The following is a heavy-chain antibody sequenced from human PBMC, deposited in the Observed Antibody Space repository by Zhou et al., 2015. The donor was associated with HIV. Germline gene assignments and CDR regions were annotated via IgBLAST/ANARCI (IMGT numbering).Heavy chain of an antibody. D-gene: IGHD5-12*01. CDR3: AILVPTQVLEAVHFDY. J-gene: IGHJ4*02. V-gene: IGHV1-8*01. CDR1: GYTFTNYD. Sequence: QVQLVQSGAEVKKPGASVKVSCKASGYTFTNYDINWVRQATGQGLEWMGWMNPNSGKTGYGQKFQGRITMTRNTSISTAYMELSHLRSEDTAVYYCAILVPTQVLEAVHFDYWGQGTLVTVSS. CDR2: MNPNSGKT.